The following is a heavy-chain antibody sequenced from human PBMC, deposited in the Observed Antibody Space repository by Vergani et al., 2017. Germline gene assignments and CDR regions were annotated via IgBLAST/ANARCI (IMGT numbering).Heavy chain of an antibody. CDR2: IRYDGSNK. V-gene: IGHV3-30*02. J-gene: IGHJ6*02. Sequence: QVQLVESGGGVVQPGGSLRLSCAASGFTFSSYGMHWVRQAPGKGLEWVAFIRYDGSNKYYADSVKGRFTISRDNSKNTLYLQMNSLRAEETAVYYCAKAAAQAYYGMDVWGQGTTVTVSS. CDR3: AKAAAQAYYGMDV. CDR1: GFTFSSYG.